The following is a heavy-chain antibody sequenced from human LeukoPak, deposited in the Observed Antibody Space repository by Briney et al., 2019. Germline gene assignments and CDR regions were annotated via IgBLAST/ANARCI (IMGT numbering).Heavy chain of an antibody. Sequence: SETLSLTCAVYGGSFSGYYWSWLRQPPGKGLEWIGEINHSGSTNYNPSLKSRVTISVDTSKNQFSLKLSSVTAADTAVYYCARGPKFGFDIVVVPAAMHWFDPWGQGTLVTVSS. V-gene: IGHV4-34*01. CDR3: ARGPKFGFDIVVVPAAMHWFDP. J-gene: IGHJ5*02. CDR1: GGSFSGYY. CDR2: INHSGST. D-gene: IGHD2-2*01.